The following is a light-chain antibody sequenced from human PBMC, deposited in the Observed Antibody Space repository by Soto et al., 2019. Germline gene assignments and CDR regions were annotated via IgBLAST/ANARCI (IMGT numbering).Light chain of an antibody. Sequence: EVVLTQSPATLSLSPGERATLSCRASQSVSRHLAWYQQKPGQAPRLLILDASDRATGIPARFSGSGSGTNFTLTISSLEPEDFAVYYCQQRSNWPPVTLGGGTKVDIK. J-gene: IGKJ4*01. CDR2: DAS. CDR1: QSVSRH. V-gene: IGKV3-11*01. CDR3: QQRSNWPPVT.